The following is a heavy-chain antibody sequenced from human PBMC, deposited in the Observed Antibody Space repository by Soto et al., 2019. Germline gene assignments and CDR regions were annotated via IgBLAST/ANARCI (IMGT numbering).Heavy chain of an antibody. D-gene: IGHD2-21*01. Sequence: GGSLRLSCTVSEVIFSDYWMNWVRQLPGKGLQWVAAIKKDGSETYYVASVKGRFTISRDNTKNSLCLQMSSLRAEDTAVYYCARGLHWAYDYWGQGTLVTVSS. CDR1: EVIFSDYW. V-gene: IGHV3-7*05. J-gene: IGHJ4*02. CDR2: IKKDGSET. CDR3: ARGLHWAYDY.